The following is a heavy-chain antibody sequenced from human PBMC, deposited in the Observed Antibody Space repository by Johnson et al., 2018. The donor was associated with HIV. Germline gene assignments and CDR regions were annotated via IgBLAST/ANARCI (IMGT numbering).Heavy chain of an antibody. D-gene: IGHD3-22*01. CDR3: ATLPVSSGYSRADAFDI. CDR1: GFTFSSYA. V-gene: IGHV3-9*01. Sequence: VQLVESGGGVVQPGRSLRLSCAASGFTFSSYAMHWVRQVPGKGLEWVSAISWNSGSIDYAESVKGRFTISRDNAKNSLYLQMNSLRAEDTAVYYCATLPVSSGYSRADAFDIWGQGTMVTVSS. CDR2: ISWNSGSI. J-gene: IGHJ3*02.